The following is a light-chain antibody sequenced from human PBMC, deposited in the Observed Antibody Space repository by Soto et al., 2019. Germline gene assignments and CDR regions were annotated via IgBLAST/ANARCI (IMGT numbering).Light chain of an antibody. CDR3: QQSYSTPPWT. CDR2: AAS. CDR1: QSISSY. J-gene: IGKJ1*01. Sequence: IQMTQSPSSLSASVGDRVTITCRASQSISSYLNWYQQKPGKAPKLLIYAASSLQSGVPSRFSGRGSGTDFTLTISSLQPEDFATYYCQQSYSTPPWTFGQGTKV. V-gene: IGKV1-39*01.